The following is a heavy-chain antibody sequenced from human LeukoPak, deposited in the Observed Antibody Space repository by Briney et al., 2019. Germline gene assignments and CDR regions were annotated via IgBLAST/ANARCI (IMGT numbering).Heavy chain of an antibody. Sequence: SETLSLTCAVYGGSFSGYYWSWIRQPPGKGLEWIGEINHSGSTNYNPSLKSRVTISVDTSKNQFSLKLSSVTAADTAVYYCARHPRYYYDSSGSNYWGQGTLVTVSS. CDR3: ARHPRYYYDSSGSNY. J-gene: IGHJ4*02. D-gene: IGHD3-22*01. CDR2: INHSGST. CDR1: GGSFSGYY. V-gene: IGHV4-34*01.